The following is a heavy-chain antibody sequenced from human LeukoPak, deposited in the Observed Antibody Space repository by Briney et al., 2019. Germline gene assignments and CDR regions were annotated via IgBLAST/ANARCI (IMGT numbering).Heavy chain of an antibody. CDR3: ARESAHYYDSSGLFDP. J-gene: IGHJ5*02. D-gene: IGHD3-22*01. CDR1: GYSISSGYY. Sequence: PSETLSLTCTVSGYSISSGYYWGWIRQSPGKGLEWIGSIYYSGSTYYNPSLKSRVTISVDTSKNQFSLKLSSVTAADTAVYYCARESAHYYDSSGLFDPWGQGTLVTVSS. CDR2: IYYSGST. V-gene: IGHV4-38-2*02.